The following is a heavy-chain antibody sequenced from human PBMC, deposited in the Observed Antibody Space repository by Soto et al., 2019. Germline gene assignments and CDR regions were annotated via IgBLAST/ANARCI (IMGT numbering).Heavy chain of an antibody. CDR3: ARTLYGDNVDY. CDR2: MNPNSGNL. J-gene: IGHJ4*02. CDR1: GYTFPSYD. D-gene: IGHD4-17*01. Sequence: VQLVQSGAEVKKPGASVKVSCKASGYTFPSYDINWVRPATGQGLEWMGWMNPNSGNLGSAQKFQGRVTMTRNTAISTAYMELSSLRSEDTAVYDCARTLYGDNVDYWGQGTLVTVSS. V-gene: IGHV1-8*01.